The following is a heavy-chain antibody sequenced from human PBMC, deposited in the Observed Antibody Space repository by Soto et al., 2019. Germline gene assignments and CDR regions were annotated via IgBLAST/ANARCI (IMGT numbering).Heavy chain of an antibody. CDR1: GGSLSGYY. D-gene: IGHD1-26*01. CDR2: INHSGNT. J-gene: IGHJ4*02. V-gene: IGHV4-34*01. Sequence: PSETLSLTCAVYGGSLSGYYWSWIRQPPGKALEWIGEINHSGNTNYNPSLKSRVTISVDTSKNQLFLNLNSVTAADTAMYYCARRHVRGRTIAGAAEFWGQGTLVTVSS. CDR3: ARRHVRGRTIAGAAEF.